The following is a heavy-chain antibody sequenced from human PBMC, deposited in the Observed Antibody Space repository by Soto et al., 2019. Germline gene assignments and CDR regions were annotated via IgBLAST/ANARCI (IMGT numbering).Heavy chain of an antibody. CDR3: ARHTYEEVAFDI. CDR2: IYYSGST. CDR1: GGSISSYY. J-gene: IGHJ3*02. V-gene: IGHV4-59*01. Sequence: SETLSLTCTVSGGSISSYYWSWIRQPPGKGLEWIGYIYYSGSTNYNPSLKSRVTISVDTSKNQFSLKLSSVTAADTAVYYCARHTYEEVAFDIWGQGTMVTVS. D-gene: IGHD5-12*01.